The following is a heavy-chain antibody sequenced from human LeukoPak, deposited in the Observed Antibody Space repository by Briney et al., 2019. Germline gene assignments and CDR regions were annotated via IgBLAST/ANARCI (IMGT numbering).Heavy chain of an antibody. CDR2: IKQDGSEK. Sequence: PGGSLRLSCAASGFTFSSYWMSWVRQAPGKGLEWVANIKQDGSEKYYVDSVKGRFTISRDNAKNSLYLQMNSLRAEDTAVYYCARERGKPRLPFDYWGQGTLVTVSS. CDR1: GFTFSSYW. CDR3: ARERGKPRLPFDY. V-gene: IGHV3-7*01. J-gene: IGHJ4*02. D-gene: IGHD3-16*01.